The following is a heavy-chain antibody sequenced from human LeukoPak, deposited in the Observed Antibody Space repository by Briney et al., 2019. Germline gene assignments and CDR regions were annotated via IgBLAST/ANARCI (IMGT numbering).Heavy chain of an antibody. D-gene: IGHD3-22*01. V-gene: IGHV1-2*06. Sequence: ASVKVSCKASGYTLTGYFMHWVRQAPGQGLEWMGRINPNSGGTNYAQKFQGRVTMTRDTSISTAYMELSRLRSDDTAVYYCAAYDSSGYYYDYWGQGTLVTVSS. J-gene: IGHJ4*02. CDR1: GYTLTGYF. CDR2: INPNSGGT. CDR3: AAYDSSGYYYDY.